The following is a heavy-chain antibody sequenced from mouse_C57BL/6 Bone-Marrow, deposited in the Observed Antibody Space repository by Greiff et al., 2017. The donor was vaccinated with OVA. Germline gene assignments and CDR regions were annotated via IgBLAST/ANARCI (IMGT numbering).Heavy chain of an antibody. J-gene: IGHJ4*01. V-gene: IGHV1-54*01. Sequence: QVQLQQSGAELVRPGTSVKVSCKASGYAFTNYLIEWVKQRPGQGLEWIGVINPGSGGTNYNEKFKGKATLTADKSSSTAYMQLSSLTTEDSAVYFCASSGDRWLLRYAMDYWGQGTSVTVSS. CDR2: INPGSGGT. CDR1: GYAFTNYL. CDR3: ASSGDRWLLRYAMDY. D-gene: IGHD2-3*01.